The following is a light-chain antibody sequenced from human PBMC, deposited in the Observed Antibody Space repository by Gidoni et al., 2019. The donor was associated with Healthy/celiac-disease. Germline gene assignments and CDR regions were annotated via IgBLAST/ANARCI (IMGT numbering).Light chain of an antibody. CDR2: DAS. CDR1: QDISNY. Sequence: DIQMTQSPSSLSASVGDRVTITCQASQDISNYLNWYQQKPGKAPKLLIYDASNLETGVPSRFSGSGSGTDFAFTISSLQPEDNATYYCQQYDNLPPFTFGGGTKVEIK. V-gene: IGKV1-33*01. CDR3: QQYDNLPPFT. J-gene: IGKJ4*01.